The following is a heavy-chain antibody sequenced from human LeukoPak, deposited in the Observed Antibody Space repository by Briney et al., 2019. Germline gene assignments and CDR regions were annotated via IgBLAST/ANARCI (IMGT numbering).Heavy chain of an antibody. CDR2: IYYSGSF. Sequence: LETLSLTCTVSGGSVSGYCWNWIRQTPGKGLEWIGYIYYSGSFNYHPPPKSRVTIPVVPSKIQFSLNLASVTAAGTAVYFFARALEAPGALNWFDPWGQGTLVTVSS. CDR1: GGSVSGYC. CDR3: ARALEAPGALNWFDP. V-gene: IGHV4-59*02. D-gene: IGHD1-1*01. J-gene: IGHJ5*02.